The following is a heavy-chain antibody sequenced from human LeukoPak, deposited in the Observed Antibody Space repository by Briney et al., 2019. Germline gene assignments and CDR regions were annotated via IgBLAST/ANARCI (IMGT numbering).Heavy chain of an antibody. CDR2: IYYSGST. D-gene: IGHD6-19*01. V-gene: IGHV4-59*08. J-gene: IGHJ4*02. Sequence: SETLSLTCTLSGGSISGDYWSWIPQPPGRGLEWVGYIYYSGSTNYNPFLKSRVTISVDTSKNQFSLKLSSVTAADTAVYYCARQSSNSSGWYPFDHWGQGTRVTVSS. CDR3: ARQSSNSSGWYPFDH. CDR1: GGSISGDY.